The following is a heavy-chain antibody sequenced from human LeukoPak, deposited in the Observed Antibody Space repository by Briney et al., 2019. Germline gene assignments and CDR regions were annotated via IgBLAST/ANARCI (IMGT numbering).Heavy chain of an antibody. Sequence: ASVKVSCTVSGYTLTELSMHWVRQAPGKGLEWMGGFDPEDGETIYAQKFQGRVTMTEDTSTDTAYMELSSLRSEDTAVYYCATTRKRGYSYGYYFDYWGQGTLVTVSS. CDR2: FDPEDGET. J-gene: IGHJ4*02. V-gene: IGHV1-24*01. CDR1: GYTLTELS. CDR3: ATTRKRGYSYGYYFDY. D-gene: IGHD5-18*01.